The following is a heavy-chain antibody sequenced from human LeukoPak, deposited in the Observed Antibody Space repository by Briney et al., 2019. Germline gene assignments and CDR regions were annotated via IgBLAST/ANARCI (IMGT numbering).Heavy chain of an antibody. CDR1: GYTFTRYG. CDR2: ISAYNGNP. V-gene: IGHV1-18*04. D-gene: IGHD4-11*01. J-gene: IGHJ6*02. Sequence: ASVKVSCKASGYTFTRYGISWVRPAPGQGLEWMGWISAYNGNPNYAPKLQGRVTMTTDTSTSTAYMELRSLRSDDTAVYYCARVFYSNYYYYGMDVWGQGTTVTVSS. CDR3: ARVFYSNYYYYGMDV.